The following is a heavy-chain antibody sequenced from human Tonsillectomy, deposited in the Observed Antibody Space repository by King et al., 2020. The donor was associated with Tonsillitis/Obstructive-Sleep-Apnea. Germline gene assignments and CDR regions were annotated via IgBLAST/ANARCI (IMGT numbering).Heavy chain of an antibody. CDR3: ARPSGIAAAGKIDY. D-gene: IGHD6-13*01. J-gene: IGHJ4*02. Sequence: VQLVESGAEVKKPGESLKISCMGSGYSFTSYWIGWVRQMPGKGLEWRGIIYPGDSDTRYSPSFQGQVTISDDKSISTAYLQWSSLKAADTAVYYCARPSGIAAAGKIDYWGAGALVAVSS. V-gene: IGHV5-51*01. CDR1: GYSFTSYW. CDR2: IYPGDSDT.